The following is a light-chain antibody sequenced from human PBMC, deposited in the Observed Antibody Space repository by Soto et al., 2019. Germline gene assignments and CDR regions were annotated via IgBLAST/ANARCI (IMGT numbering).Light chain of an antibody. Sequence: EIVVTQSPATLSLSLGERATLSCRASQRVSSYLAWYQQKPGQAPRLLIFDASNRATGIPARFSGSGSGTDFTLTISSLEPEDFAVSLCQQRSNWPPWTLGQGTKVDIK. CDR2: DAS. CDR1: QRVSSY. CDR3: QQRSNWPPWT. V-gene: IGKV3-11*01. J-gene: IGKJ1*01.